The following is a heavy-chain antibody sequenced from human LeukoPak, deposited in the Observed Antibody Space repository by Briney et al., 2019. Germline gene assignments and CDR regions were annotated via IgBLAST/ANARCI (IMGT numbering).Heavy chain of an antibody. CDR1: GFTFDDYA. Sequence: GGSLRLSCAASGFTFDDYAMHWVRQAPGKGLEWVSRINPDGSTTTYADSVKGRFTISRDNAKNTVYLQMNSLRAEDTAVYYCARVGGGLLWFGELPHYYYYMDVWGKGTTVTVSS. J-gene: IGHJ6*03. V-gene: IGHV3-74*01. CDR3: ARVGGGLLWFGELPHYYYYMDV. CDR2: INPDGSTT. D-gene: IGHD3-10*01.